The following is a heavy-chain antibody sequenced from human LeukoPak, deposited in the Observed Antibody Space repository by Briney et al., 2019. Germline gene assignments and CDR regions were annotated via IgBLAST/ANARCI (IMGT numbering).Heavy chain of an antibody. CDR2: IYYSGST. V-gene: IGHV4-59*01. J-gene: IGHJ4*02. Sequence: KASETLSLTCTVSGGSISGYYWSWIRQPPGKGLEWVGYIYYSGSTNYNPSLKSRVTISVDTSKNQFSLELSSVTAADTALYYCARGNFFGYYFDSWGQGTLVTVSS. D-gene: IGHD3-10*01. CDR1: GGSISGYY. CDR3: ARGNFFGYYFDS.